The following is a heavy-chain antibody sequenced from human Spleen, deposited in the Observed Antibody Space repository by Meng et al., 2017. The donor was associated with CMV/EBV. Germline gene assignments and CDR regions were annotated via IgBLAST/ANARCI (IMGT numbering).Heavy chain of an antibody. CDR1: GYTFTSYG. V-gene: IGHV1-18*01. CDR2: ISAYNGNT. Sequence: ASVKVSCKASGYTFTSYGISWVRQAPGQGLEWMGWISAYNGNTNYVQKLQGRVTMTTDTSTSTAYLALRSLRSDDTAVYYCARDRKSIVVAARGYYYGMDVWGQGTTVTVSS. J-gene: IGHJ6*02. CDR3: ARDRKSIVVAARGYYYGMDV. D-gene: IGHD6-19*01.